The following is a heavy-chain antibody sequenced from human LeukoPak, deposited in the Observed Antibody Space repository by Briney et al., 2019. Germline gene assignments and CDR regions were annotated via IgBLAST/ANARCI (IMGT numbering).Heavy chain of an antibody. V-gene: IGHV3-30*02. Sequence: GGSLRLSCAASGFTFSSYGIHWVRQAPGKGLEWVAFIRYDGSNEYYADSVRGRFTISRDNSKHTLYLQMNSLRTGDTAVYYCAKGTKDYYGSGSFYLSRDHFISRWGQGTLVTVSS. CDR1: GFTFSSYG. CDR3: AKGTKDYYGSGSFYLSRDHFISR. CDR2: IRYDGSNE. J-gene: IGHJ4*02. D-gene: IGHD3-10*01.